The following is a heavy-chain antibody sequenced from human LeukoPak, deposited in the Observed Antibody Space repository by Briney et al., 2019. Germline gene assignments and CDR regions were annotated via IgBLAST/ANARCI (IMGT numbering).Heavy chain of an antibody. CDR2: IRYDGLKK. CDR1: GFTFSSFS. Sequence: PGGSLRLSCAASGFTFSSFSLFWVRQAPGKGLEWVAFIRYDGLKKYYADSVKGRFTISRDNSKNTLYLQMNSLRAEDTAVYYCARGFSSRGLYFDYWGQGTLVTVSS. CDR3: ARGFSSRGLYFDY. D-gene: IGHD2/OR15-2a*01. J-gene: IGHJ4*02. V-gene: IGHV3-30*02.